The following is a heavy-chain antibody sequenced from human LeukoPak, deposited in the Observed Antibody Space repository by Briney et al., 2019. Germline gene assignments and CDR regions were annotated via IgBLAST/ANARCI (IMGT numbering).Heavy chain of an antibody. V-gene: IGHV4-59*01. CDR1: GGSISSYY. D-gene: IGHD3-10*01. CDR2: IYYSGST. CDR3: AGITMVRGESATLDY. Sequence: PSETLFLTCTVSGGSISSYYWSWIRQPPGKGLEWIGYIYYSGSTNYNPSLKSRVTISVDTSKNQFSLKLSSVTAADTAVYYCAGITMVRGESATLDYWGQGTLVTVSS. J-gene: IGHJ4*02.